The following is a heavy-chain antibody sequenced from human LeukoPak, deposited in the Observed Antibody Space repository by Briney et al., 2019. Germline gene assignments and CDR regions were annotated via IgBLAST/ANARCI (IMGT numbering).Heavy chain of an antibody. CDR1: GFTFNNNA. V-gene: IGHV3-23*01. CDR2: ISGTGGTT. CDR3: VRETTSNYGAFDL. D-gene: IGHD3-9*01. J-gene: IGHJ3*01. Sequence: GGSLRLSCAASGFTFNNNAMSWLRQSPGKGLEWVSAISGTGGTTYYADSVKGRFTISRDNSKSTVYVQMNSLRAEDTAVYYCVRETTSNYGAFDLWGQGTLVTVSS.